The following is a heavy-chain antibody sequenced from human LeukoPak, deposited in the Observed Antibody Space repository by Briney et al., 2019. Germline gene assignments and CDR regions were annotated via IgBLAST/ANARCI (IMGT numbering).Heavy chain of an antibody. CDR3: ARGIVVVPTNMLDK. CDR1: GXSFSGYY. D-gene: IGHD2-8*01. V-gene: IGHV4-34*01. J-gene: IGHJ4*02. Sequence: PSGTLSLTCAVYGXSFSGYYWRWIHQSPGKGLECIGQTHHSGSAKYSPSLKSRVTISVDASMHQFTLTVSSVTAADTAVYYCARGIVVVPTNMLDKWGEGTLVTVSS. CDR2: THHSGSA.